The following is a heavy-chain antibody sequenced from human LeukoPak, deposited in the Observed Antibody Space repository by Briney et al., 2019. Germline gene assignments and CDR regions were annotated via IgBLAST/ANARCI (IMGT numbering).Heavy chain of an antibody. V-gene: IGHV4-4*07. CDR1: DDSISSYY. Sequence: PSETLSLTCTVSDDSISSYYWSWIRQPAGKGLEWIGRIYTSGSTNYNPSLKSRVTMSVDTSKNQLSLKLSSVTAADTAVYYCATSNYYDSSRFDYWGQGTLVTVSS. J-gene: IGHJ4*02. CDR3: ATSNYYDSSRFDY. D-gene: IGHD3-22*01. CDR2: IYTSGST.